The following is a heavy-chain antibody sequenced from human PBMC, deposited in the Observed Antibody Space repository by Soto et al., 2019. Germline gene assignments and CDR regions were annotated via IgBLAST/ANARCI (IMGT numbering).Heavy chain of an antibody. V-gene: IGHV3-30*18. CDR3: AKGGKLHYYGMDV. Sequence: GGSLRLSCAASGFTFSSYGMHWVRQAPGKGLEWVAVISYDGSNKYYADSVKGRFTISRDSSKNTLYLQMNSLRAEDTAVYYCAKGGKLHYYGMDVWGQGTTVTVSS. CDR2: ISYDGSNK. J-gene: IGHJ6*02. CDR1: GFTFSSYG. D-gene: IGHD1-7*01.